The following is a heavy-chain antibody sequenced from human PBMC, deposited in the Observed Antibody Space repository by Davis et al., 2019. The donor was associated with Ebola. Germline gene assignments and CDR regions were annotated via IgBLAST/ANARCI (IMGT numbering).Heavy chain of an antibody. CDR3: AKQYQPLLYGGFDP. CDR1: GFTFSSYA. CDR2: ISGSGGST. V-gene: IGHV3-23*01. J-gene: IGHJ5*02. Sequence: GESLKISCAASGFTFSSYAMSWVRQAPGKGLEWVSAISGSGGSTYYADSVKCRFTISRDNSKNTLYLQMNSLRAEDTAVYYCAKQYQPLLYGGFDPWGQGTLVTVSS. D-gene: IGHD2-2*02.